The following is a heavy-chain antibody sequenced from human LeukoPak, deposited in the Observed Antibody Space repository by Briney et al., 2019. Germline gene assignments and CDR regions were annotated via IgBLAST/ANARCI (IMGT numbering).Heavy chain of an antibody. J-gene: IGHJ5*02. CDR2: IFYSGST. CDR1: GDSLSGYN. V-gene: IGHV4-59*01. Sequence: LGTLSLSCADSGDSLSGYNWSWIRQPPGKGLERIGYIFYSGSTNFNSSLMSRVTTSVDTSTNKFSLKLNSVTAADTAVYYCARHASIGGCFDPWGQGTLVTVSS. D-gene: IGHD3-10*01. CDR3: ARHASIGGCFDP.